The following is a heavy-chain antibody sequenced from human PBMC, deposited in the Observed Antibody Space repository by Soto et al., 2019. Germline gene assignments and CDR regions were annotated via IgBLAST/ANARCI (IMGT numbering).Heavy chain of an antibody. CDR2: IIPILGIA. CDR1: GGTFSSYT. D-gene: IGHD1-7*01. J-gene: IGHJ6*03. V-gene: IGHV1-69*02. CDR3: ARVTGDVTGTKMDYYYYMDV. Sequence: GASVKVSCKASGGTFSSYTISWVRQAPGQGLEWMGRIIPILGIANYAQKFQGRVTITADKSTSTAYIELSSLRSEDTAVYYCARVTGDVTGTKMDYYYYMDVWGKGTTVTVSS.